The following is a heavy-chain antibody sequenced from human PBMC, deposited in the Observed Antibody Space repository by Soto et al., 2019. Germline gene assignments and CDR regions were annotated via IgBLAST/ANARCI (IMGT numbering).Heavy chain of an antibody. CDR3: AKARAYSTGNYFYGMNV. V-gene: IGHV3-9*01. J-gene: IGHJ6*02. Sequence: EVRLVESGGGLVKPGRSLRLSCADSGFVFDDFAMHWVRQAPGKGLEWVSGISWNSGYIGYAASVKGRFTISRDNSKRSLYLQMNSLTAEDTALYYCAKARAYSTGNYFYGMNVWGQGTTVTVSS. CDR1: GFVFDDFA. CDR2: ISWNSGYI. D-gene: IGHD1-1*01.